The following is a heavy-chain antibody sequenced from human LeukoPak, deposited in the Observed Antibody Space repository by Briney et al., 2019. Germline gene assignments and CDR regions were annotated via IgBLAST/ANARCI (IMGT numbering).Heavy chain of an antibody. D-gene: IGHD6-19*01. CDR1: GGSFSGYY. Sequence: SETLSLTCAVYGGSFSGYYWSWIRQPPGKGLEWIGEINHSGSTNYNPSLKSRVTISVDTSKNQFSLKLSSVTAADTAVYYCARQLGAVAALFDYWGQGTLVTVSS. CDR3: ARQLGAVAALFDY. V-gene: IGHV4-34*01. J-gene: IGHJ4*02. CDR2: INHSGST.